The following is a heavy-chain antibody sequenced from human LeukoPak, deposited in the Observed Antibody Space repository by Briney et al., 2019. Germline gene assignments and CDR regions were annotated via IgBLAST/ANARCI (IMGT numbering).Heavy chain of an antibody. D-gene: IGHD6-19*01. CDR2: INPSGGST. V-gene: IGHV1-46*01. J-gene: IGHJ4*02. CDR3: ARESSGRYELDY. Sequence: ASVKVSCKASGYTFTSYYMHWVRQAPGQGPEWMGIINPSGGSTSYAQKFQGRVTMTRDTSTSTVYMELSSLGSEDAAVYYCARESSGRYELDYWGRGTLVTVSS. CDR1: GYTFTSYY.